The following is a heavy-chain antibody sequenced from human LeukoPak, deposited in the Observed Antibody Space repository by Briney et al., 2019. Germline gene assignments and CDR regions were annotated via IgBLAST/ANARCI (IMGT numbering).Heavy chain of an antibody. CDR3: ARNSAAFDI. J-gene: IGHJ3*02. CDR2: LSYSGNT. Sequence: PSETLSLTCIVSGGSITSPGYYWGWIRQTPRKALEWIGSLSYSGNTYNNPSLKSRVSISVDTSKNHFSLRLSSVTAADTAVYYCARNSAAFDIWGQGTMVTVSS. CDR1: GGSITSPGYY. V-gene: IGHV4-39*07. D-gene: IGHD3-10*01.